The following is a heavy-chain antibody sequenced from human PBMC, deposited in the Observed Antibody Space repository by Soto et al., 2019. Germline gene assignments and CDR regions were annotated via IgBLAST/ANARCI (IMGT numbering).Heavy chain of an antibody. J-gene: IGHJ4*02. D-gene: IGHD2-15*01. CDR1: GFTVSSYA. V-gene: IGHV3-23*01. CDR2: ISGSGGST. CDR3: AKVGYCSSSSCYYKLYYFDY. Sequence: PGGSLRLSCAASGFTVSSYAMSWVRQALGEGLEWVSAISGSGGSTYYADSVKGRFTISRDNSKNTLYLQMNSLRAEDTAVYYCAKVGYCSSSSCYYKLYYFDYWGQGTLVTVSS.